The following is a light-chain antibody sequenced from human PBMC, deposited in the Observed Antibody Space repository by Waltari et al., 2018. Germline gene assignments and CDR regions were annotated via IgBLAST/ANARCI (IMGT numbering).Light chain of an antibody. CDR2: KDS. CDR1: ALSNQY. CDR3: QSADSSGTYV. J-gene: IGLJ1*01. V-gene: IGLV3-25*03. Sequence: SYELAQPPSVSVSPGQTARITCSGDALSNQYAYWYQQKPGQAPGVVMYKDSERPSGIPERFSGSSSGTTVTLTISGVQAEDEADYHCQSADSSGTYVFGTGTKVTVL.